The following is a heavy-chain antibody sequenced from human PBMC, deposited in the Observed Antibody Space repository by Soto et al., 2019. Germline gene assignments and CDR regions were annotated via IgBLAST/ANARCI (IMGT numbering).Heavy chain of an antibody. CDR3: ASRHSSPYFDY. Sequence: QVQLQESGPGLVKPSQTLSLTCTVSGGSISSGDYYWSWIRQPPGKGLEWIGSIYYSGSTYYNPSLKSRVTISVHTSKNQFSRKLISVTAADTAVYYCASRHSSPYFDYWGQGTLVTVSS. D-gene: IGHD6-13*01. V-gene: IGHV4-30-4*01. CDR2: IYYSGST. CDR1: GGSISSGDYY. J-gene: IGHJ4*02.